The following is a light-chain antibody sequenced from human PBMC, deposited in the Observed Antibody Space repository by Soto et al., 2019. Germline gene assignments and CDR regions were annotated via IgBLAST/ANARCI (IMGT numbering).Light chain of an antibody. CDR2: GAY. V-gene: IGKV3-15*01. Sequence: EIVMTQSPATLSVSPGERATLSCRASQSVSSKLAWYQQKPGQAPRLLIYGAYTRATGLPATFSGSGSGTDFTLTISSLKSEDFAVYYCQKYNTWPTITFGQGTRLEIK. J-gene: IGKJ5*01. CDR3: QKYNTWPTIT. CDR1: QSVSSK.